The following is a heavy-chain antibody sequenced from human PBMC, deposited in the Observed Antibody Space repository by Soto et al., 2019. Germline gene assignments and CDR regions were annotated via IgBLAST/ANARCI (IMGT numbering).Heavy chain of an antibody. J-gene: IGHJ6*02. CDR1: GGSISSGGYS. CDR3: ATSISPSGDYYYYGMDV. Sequence: SETLSLTYAVSGGSISSGGYSWSWIRQPPGKGLEWIGYIYHSGSTYYNPSLKSRVTISVDRSKNQFSLKLSSVTAADTAVYYCATSISPSGDYYYYGMDVWGQGTTVTVSS. CDR2: IYHSGST. D-gene: IGHD4-17*01. V-gene: IGHV4-30-2*01.